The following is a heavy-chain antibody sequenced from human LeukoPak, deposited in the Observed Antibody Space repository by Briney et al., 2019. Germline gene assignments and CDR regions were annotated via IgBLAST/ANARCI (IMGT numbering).Heavy chain of an antibody. CDR2: ISSSGSTI. CDR3: AREDYYGSGSYLDY. CDR1: GFTVSSNY. V-gene: IGHV3-11*04. Sequence: GGSLRLSCAASGFTVSSNYMSWVRQAPGKGLEWVSYISSSGSTIYYADSVKGRFTISRDNAKNSLYLQMNSLRAEDTAVYYCAREDYYGSGSYLDYWGQGTLVTVSS. D-gene: IGHD3-10*01. J-gene: IGHJ4*02.